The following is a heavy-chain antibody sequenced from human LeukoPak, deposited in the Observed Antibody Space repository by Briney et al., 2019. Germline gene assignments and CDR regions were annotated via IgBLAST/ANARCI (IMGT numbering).Heavy chain of an antibody. CDR1: GFTFSSYA. CDR2: ISHDGSNK. J-gene: IGHJ4*02. D-gene: IGHD6-13*01. V-gene: IGHV3-30-3*01. CDR3: AREESWSFDY. Sequence: GGSLRLSCAASGFTFSSYAMHWVRQAPGKGLEWVAVISHDGSNKYYADSVKGRFTISRDNSKNTLYLQMNSLRAEDTAVYYCAREESWSFDYWGQGTLVTVSS.